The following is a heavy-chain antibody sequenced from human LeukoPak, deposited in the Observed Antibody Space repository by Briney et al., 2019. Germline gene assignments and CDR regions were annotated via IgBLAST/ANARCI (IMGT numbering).Heavy chain of an antibody. Sequence: GGSLRLSCAASGFTFSSYAMHWVRQAPGKGLEWVAVISYDGSNKYYADSVKGRFTISRDNSKNTLYLQMNSLRAEDTAVYYCARNLWFGESSDAFDMWGQGTMVTVSS. CDR1: GFTFSSYA. V-gene: IGHV3-30*04. D-gene: IGHD3-10*01. CDR3: ARNLWFGESSDAFDM. CDR2: ISYDGSNK. J-gene: IGHJ3*02.